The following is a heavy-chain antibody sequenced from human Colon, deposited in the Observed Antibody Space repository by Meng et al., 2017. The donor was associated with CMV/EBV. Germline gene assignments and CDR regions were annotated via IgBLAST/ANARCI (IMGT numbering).Heavy chain of an antibody. CDR2: IYPGDSDT. V-gene: IGHV5-51*01. Sequence: VESLKISCKGSGYSFTSYWIGWVRQMPGKGLEWMGIIYPGDSDTRYSPSFQGQVTISADKSISTAYLQWSSLKASDTAMYYCARLGPAAAYGRDVWGQGTPVTVSS. J-gene: IGHJ6*02. CDR1: GYSFTSYW. D-gene: IGHD2-2*01. CDR3: ARLGPAAAYGRDV.